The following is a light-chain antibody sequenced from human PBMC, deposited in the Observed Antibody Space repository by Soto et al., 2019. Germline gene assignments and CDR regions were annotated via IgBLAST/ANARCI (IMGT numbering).Light chain of an antibody. CDR3: QQYANSPRP. Sequence: KVLTQSPGTLSLSPGERATLSCRASQSVTNNYLAWYQQKPGQAPRLLIYGASIRATGIPDRFSGSGSGTDFTLTINRLEPEDFAIYYCQQYANSPRPFGQGTKVEI. CDR1: QSVTNNY. CDR2: GAS. V-gene: IGKV3-20*01. J-gene: IGKJ1*01.